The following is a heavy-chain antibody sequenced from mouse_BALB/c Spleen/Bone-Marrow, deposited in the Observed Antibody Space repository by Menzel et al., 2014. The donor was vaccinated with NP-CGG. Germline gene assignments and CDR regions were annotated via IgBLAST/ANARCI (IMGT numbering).Heavy chain of an antibody. CDR2: IWAGGST. CDR3: ARAPLLRYHYAMDY. Sequence: VMLVESGPGLVAPSQSLPITCTVSGFSLTSYGVHWVRQPPGKGLEWLGVIWAGGSTNYNSALMSRLSISKDNSKSQVFLKMNSLQTDDTAMYYCARAPLLRYHYAMDYWGQGTSVTVSS. V-gene: IGHV2-9*02. CDR1: GFSLTSYG. D-gene: IGHD1-1*01. J-gene: IGHJ4*01.